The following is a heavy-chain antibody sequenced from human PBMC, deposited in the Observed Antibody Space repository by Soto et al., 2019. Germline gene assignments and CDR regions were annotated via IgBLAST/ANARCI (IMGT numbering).Heavy chain of an antibody. CDR2: IYYSGST. CDR1: GGSVSSGRYY. CDR3: ARSGAGSGWL. Sequence: PSETLSLTCTVSGGSVSSGRYYWSWIRQPPGKGLEWIGYIYYSGSTNYNPSLKSRLTISVDTSKNQFSLKMTSVTAADTAVYYCARSGAGSGWLGGQGTLVTVS. J-gene: IGHJ4*02. D-gene: IGHD6-19*01. V-gene: IGHV4-61*01.